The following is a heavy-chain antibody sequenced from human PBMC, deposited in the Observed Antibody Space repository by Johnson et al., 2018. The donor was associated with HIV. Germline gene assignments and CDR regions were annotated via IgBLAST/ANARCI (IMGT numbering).Heavy chain of an antibody. J-gene: IGHJ3*02. V-gene: IGHV3-30*04. Sequence: HVQLVESGGGVVQSGRSLRLSCAASGFTFSSYAMHWVRQAPGKGLEWVAVVSYDGSERYYADSVKGRFTISRDSSKNTLYLQMNSLRAEDTAVYYCARDDILTGYYDAFDIWGQGTTVTVSS. CDR2: VSYDGSER. D-gene: IGHD3-9*01. CDR1: GFTFSSYA. CDR3: ARDDILTGYYDAFDI.